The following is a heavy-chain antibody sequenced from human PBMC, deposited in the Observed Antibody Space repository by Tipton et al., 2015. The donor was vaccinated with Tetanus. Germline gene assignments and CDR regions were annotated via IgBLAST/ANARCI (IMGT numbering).Heavy chain of an antibody. V-gene: IGHV4-59*01. D-gene: IGHD2-21*01. CDR2: IYQNGDV. CDR1: GGSISSFY. Sequence: TLSLTCTVSGGSISSFYWYWIRQPPGKGLEWIAYIYQNGDVNYNPSLQSRVTISVDTSKNQFSLQLAFVTAADTAIYYYARERIEAFYYHGLDVWGPGTTVTVSS. J-gene: IGHJ6*02. CDR3: ARERIEAFYYHGLDV.